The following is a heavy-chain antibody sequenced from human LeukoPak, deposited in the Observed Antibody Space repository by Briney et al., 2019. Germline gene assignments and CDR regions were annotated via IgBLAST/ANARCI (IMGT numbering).Heavy chain of an antibody. J-gene: IGHJ4*02. CDR2: IYTSGST. CDR1: GGYISSGSYY. D-gene: IGHD5-18*01. V-gene: IGHV4-61*02. CDR3: ARLGYSYGYGY. Sequence: PSQTLSLTCTVSGGYISSGSYYWSWIRQPAGKGLEWIGRIYTSGSTNYNPSLKSRVTISVDTSKNQFSLKLSSVTAADTAVYYCARLGYSYGYGYWGQGTLVTVSS.